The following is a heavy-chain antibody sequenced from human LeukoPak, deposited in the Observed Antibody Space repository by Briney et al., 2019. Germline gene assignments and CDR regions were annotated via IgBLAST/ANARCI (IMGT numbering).Heavy chain of an antibody. D-gene: IGHD3-22*01. V-gene: IGHV3-11*01. CDR3: ARAPHYDSSFFDY. J-gene: IGHJ4*02. Sequence: GGSLRLSCAASGFTFSDYYMSWIRQAPGKGLEWVSYISSSGSTIYYADSVKGRFTISRDNAKNSLYLQMNSLRAEDTAVYYCARAPHYDSSFFDYWGQGTLVTVSS. CDR1: GFTFSDYY. CDR2: ISSSGSTI.